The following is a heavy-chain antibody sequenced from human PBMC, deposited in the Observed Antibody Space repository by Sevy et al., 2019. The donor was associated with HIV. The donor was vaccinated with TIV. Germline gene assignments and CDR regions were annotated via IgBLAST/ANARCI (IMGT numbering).Heavy chain of an antibody. V-gene: IGHV4-4*02. CDR1: GGSSSSSNW. CDR2: IYHSGST. Sequence: SETLSLTCAVSGGSSSSSNWWSWVRQPPGKGLEWIGEIYHSGSTNYNPSLKSRVTISVDKSKNQFSLKLSSVTAADTAVYYCARFSSRRSAAGPHWYFDLWGRGTLVTVSS. J-gene: IGHJ2*01. CDR3: ARFSSRRSAAGPHWYFDL. D-gene: IGHD6-13*01.